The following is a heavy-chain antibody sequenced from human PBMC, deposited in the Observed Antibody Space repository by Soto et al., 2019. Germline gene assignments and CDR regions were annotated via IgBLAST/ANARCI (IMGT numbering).Heavy chain of an antibody. J-gene: IGHJ4*02. Sequence: GASVKVSCKASGYTFTSYGISWVRQAPGQGLEWMGWISAYNGNTNYAQELQGRVTMTTDTSTSTAYMELRSLRSDDTAVYYCASDGNGDYFDYWAQRTLVTVSS. V-gene: IGHV1-18*01. CDR3: ASDGNGDYFDY. CDR2: ISAYNGNT. CDR1: GYTFTSYG. D-gene: IGHD4-17*01.